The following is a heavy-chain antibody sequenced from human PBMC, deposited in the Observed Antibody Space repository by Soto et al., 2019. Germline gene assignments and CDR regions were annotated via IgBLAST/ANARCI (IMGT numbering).Heavy chain of an antibody. J-gene: IGHJ4*02. V-gene: IGHV1-2*02. CDR1: GYTFTGYY. CDR2: ISPQTGGT. Sequence: ASVKVSCKGSGYTFTGYYIHWVRQTPGQGPEWMGEISPQTGGTKYAQKYQGRVTITRDTSITTVYMELSNLSPDDTAVYYCGRGRSGELVIFYWGQGTLVTVSS. D-gene: IGHD1-26*01. CDR3: GRGRSGELVIFY.